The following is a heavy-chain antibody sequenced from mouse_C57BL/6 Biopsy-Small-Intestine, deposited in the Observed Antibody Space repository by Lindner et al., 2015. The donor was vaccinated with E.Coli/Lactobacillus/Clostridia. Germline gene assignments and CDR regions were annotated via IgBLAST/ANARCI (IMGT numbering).Heavy chain of an antibody. CDR3: ARDPHVGGGH. CDR2: IIPFLGIG. Sequence: SVKVSCKASGKTLSGFYIHWIRQAPGQGLEWMGRIIPFLGIGDYAQKFQGRVTITADQSTSTAYMEISSLRSEDTAVYYCARDPHVGGGHWGQGTLVTVSS. D-gene: IGHD1-1*02. J-gene: IGHJ4*01. V-gene: IGHV1-74*01. CDR1: GKTLSGFY.